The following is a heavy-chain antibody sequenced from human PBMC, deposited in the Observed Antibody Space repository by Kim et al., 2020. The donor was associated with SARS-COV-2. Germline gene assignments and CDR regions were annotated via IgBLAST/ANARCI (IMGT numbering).Heavy chain of an antibody. V-gene: IGHV4-4*02. J-gene: IGHJ6*03. CDR3: ASQTYYDFWSGYYMDV. D-gene: IGHD3-3*01. Sequence: SETLSLTCAVSGGSISSSNWWSWVRQPPGKGLEWIGEIYHSGSTNYNPSLKSRVTISVDKSKNQFSLKLSSVIAADTAVYYCASQTYYDFWSGYYMDVWGKGTTVTVSS. CDR2: IYHSGST. CDR1: GGSISSSNW.